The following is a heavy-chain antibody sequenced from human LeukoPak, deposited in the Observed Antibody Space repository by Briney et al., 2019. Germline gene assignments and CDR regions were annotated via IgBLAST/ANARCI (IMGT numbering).Heavy chain of an antibody. CDR1: GYTFTSYY. V-gene: IGHV1-46*01. CDR3: ARAKLPLGELSPKRYYYGMDV. CDR2: INPSGGST. D-gene: IGHD3-16*02. J-gene: IGHJ6*02. Sequence: ASVKVSCKASGYTFTSYYMHWVRQAPGQGLEWMGIINPSGGSTSYAQKFQGRVTMTRDTSTSTVYMELSSLRSEDTAVYYCARAKLPLGELSPKRYYYGMDVWGQGTTVTVSS.